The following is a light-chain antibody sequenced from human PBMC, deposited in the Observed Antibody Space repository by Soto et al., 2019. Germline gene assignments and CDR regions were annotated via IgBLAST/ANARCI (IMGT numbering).Light chain of an antibody. CDR2: AAS. V-gene: IGKV3-11*01. CDR3: QQRANWPPTWT. CDR1: QSVSGS. Sequence: EIVLTQSPATLSLSPGDRATLSRRTSQSVSGSLAWYQHKPGQAPRLLIYAASSRATGIPARFSGSGSGTDFTLTISSLEPEDSAVYYCQQRANWPPTWTFGQGTKVEIK. J-gene: IGKJ1*01.